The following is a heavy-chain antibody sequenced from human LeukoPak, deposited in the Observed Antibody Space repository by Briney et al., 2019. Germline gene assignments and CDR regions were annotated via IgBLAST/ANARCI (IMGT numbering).Heavy chain of an antibody. J-gene: IGHJ4*02. CDR2: INSDGSST. CDR3: ARGRAYSSSSEIDY. V-gene: IGHV3-74*01. CDR1: GFTFSSYW. D-gene: IGHD6-6*01. Sequence: GGSLRLSCAASGFTFSSYWMHWVRQVPGKGLVWVSRINSDGSSTDYADSVKGRFTISRDNARNTLYLQMNSLRAEDTAVYYCARGRAYSSSSEIDYWGQGTLVTVSS.